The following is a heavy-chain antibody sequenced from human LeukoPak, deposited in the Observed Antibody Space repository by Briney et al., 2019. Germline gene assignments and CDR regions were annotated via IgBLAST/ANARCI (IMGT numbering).Heavy chain of an antibody. CDR1: GGSFSGCY. Sequence: PSETLSLTCAVYGGSFSGCYWSWIRQPPGKGLEWIGEINHSGSTNYNPSLKSRVTISVDTSKNQFSLKLSSVTAADTAVYYCARGTVAVTGYYYYYYMDVWGKGTTVTVSS. V-gene: IGHV4-34*01. D-gene: IGHD6-19*01. J-gene: IGHJ6*03. CDR3: ARGTVAVTGYYYYYYMDV. CDR2: INHSGST.